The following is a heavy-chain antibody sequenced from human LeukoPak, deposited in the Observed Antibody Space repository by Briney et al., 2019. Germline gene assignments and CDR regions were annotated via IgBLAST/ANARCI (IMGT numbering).Heavy chain of an antibody. D-gene: IGHD6-13*01. CDR3: ANPGIAAAGTGAFDI. V-gene: IGHV3-53*01. CDR2: IYSGGST. Sequence: PGGSLRLSCAASGFTVSSNYMSWVRQAPGKGLEWVSVIYSGGSTYYADSVKGRFTISRDNSKNTLYLQMNSLRAEDTAVYYCANPGIAAAGTGAFDIWGQGTMVTVSS. J-gene: IGHJ3*02. CDR1: GFTVSSNY.